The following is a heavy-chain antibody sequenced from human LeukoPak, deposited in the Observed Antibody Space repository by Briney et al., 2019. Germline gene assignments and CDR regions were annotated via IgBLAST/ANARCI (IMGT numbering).Heavy chain of an antibody. D-gene: IGHD6-19*01. CDR2: MHYIGSS. V-gene: IGHV4-39*01. Sequence: SETLSLTCTVSGGSVSSHTYYWGWIRQPPGKGLEWIGSMHYIGSSYYHPSLKSRVTISIDTSKNQFSLNLSSVTAADTAVYYCAKKTYSSGWRVPTDSWGRGTLVTVSS. J-gene: IGHJ4*02. CDR3: AKKTYSSGWRVPTDS. CDR1: GGSVSSHTYY.